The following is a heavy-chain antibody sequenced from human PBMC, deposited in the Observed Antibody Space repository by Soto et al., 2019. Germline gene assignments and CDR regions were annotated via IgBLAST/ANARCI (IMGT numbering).Heavy chain of an antibody. J-gene: IGHJ4*02. CDR2: ISGTGGST. CDR1: GFTFNNYA. V-gene: IGHV3-23*01. Sequence: GGSLRLSCAASGFTFNNYAMSWVRQAPGKGLEWAATISGTGGSTYYADSVKGRFTISRDNSKNTLYLQMNSLRVEDTAVYYCAKDRLGGNFDYWGQGTQVTVSS. CDR3: AKDRLGGNFDY.